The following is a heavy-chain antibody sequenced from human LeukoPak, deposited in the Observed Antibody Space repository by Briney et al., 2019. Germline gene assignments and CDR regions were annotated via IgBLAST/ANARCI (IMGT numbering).Heavy chain of an antibody. CDR3: ARHYYYDSSGYYRDAFDI. V-gene: IGHV4-4*07. CDR1: GGSISSYY. D-gene: IGHD3-22*01. CDR2: IYTSGST. J-gene: IGHJ3*02. Sequence: SETLSLTCTVSGGSISSYYWSWIRQPAGKGLEWIGRIYTSGSTNYNPSLKSRVTMSVDTSKNQFSLKLSSVTAADTAVYYCARHYYYDSSGYYRDAFDIWGQGTMVIVSS.